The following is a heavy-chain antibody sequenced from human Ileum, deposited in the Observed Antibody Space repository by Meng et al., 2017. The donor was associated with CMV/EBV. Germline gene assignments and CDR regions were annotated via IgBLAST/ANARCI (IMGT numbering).Heavy chain of an antibody. CDR3: ARLSGGHACCGADY. D-gene: IGHD2-8*02. CDR2: IHNSGST. CDR1: GGSISSGSYH. Sequence: SETLSLTCTVSGGSISSGSYHWGWIRQTPGKGLEWVGSIHNSGSTQYSLSLNSRVTMSIDTSKNQLSLKLTSVTAADTAVYYCARLSGGHACCGADYWGQGTLVTVSS. J-gene: IGHJ4*02. V-gene: IGHV4-39*07.